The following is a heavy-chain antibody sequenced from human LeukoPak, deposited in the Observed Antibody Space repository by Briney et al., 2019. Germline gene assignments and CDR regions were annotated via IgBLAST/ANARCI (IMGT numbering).Heavy chain of an antibody. V-gene: IGHV3-20*01. J-gene: IGHJ3*02. CDR1: GFTFDDYG. D-gene: IGHD6-13*01. Sequence: TGGSLRLSCAASGFTFDDYGKSWVRQAPGKGLEWVSGINWNGGSTGYADSVKGRFTISRDNAKNSLYLQMNSLRAEDTALYHCARDHTAGDAFDIWGQGTMVTVSS. CDR2: INWNGGST. CDR3: ARDHTAGDAFDI.